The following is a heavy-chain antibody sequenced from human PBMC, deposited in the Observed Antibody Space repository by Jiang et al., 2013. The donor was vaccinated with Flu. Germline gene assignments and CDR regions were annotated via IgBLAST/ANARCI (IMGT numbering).Heavy chain of an antibody. Sequence: EVKKPGAVSEGSCKASGFTFSNYYLHWVRQAPGQGLEWMGVMNPSGDSTTYAQKFQGRVTLTRDPSASTVYMELSSLISEDTAVYYCARDRVVATIIYYYGMDVWGQGTTVTVSS. CDR1: GFTFSNYY. D-gene: IGHD5-12*01. CDR2: MNPSGDST. CDR3: ARDRVVATIIYYYGMDV. V-gene: IGHV1-46*01. J-gene: IGHJ6*02.